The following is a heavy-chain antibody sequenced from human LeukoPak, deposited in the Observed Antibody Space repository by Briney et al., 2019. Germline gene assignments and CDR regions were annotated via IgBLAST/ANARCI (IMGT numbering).Heavy chain of an antibody. D-gene: IGHD2-2*02. V-gene: IGHV3-11*04. J-gene: IGHJ4*02. CDR2: ISSSGGTI. CDR3: ARLHCSSTSCYTAGAIFDY. Sequence: GGSLRLSCAASGFTFSDYYMSWIRQAPGKGLEWVSYISSSGGTIYYADSVKGRFTISRDNAKNSLYLQMNSLRAEDTAVYYCARLHCSSTSCYTAGAIFDYWGQGTLVTVSS. CDR1: GFTFSDYY.